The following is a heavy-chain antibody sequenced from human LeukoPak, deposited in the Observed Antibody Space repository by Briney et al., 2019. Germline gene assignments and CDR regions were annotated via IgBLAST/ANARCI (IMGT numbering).Heavy chain of an antibody. V-gene: IGHV3-48*04. CDR3: ARGKTSQNIVTRKTYNWFDP. J-gene: IGHJ5*02. D-gene: IGHD2/OR15-2a*01. Sequence: GGSLRLSCAASGFTFSSYSMNWVRQAPGKGLEWVSYISSSSSTIYYADSVKGRFTISRDNAKNSLYLQMKSLRAEDTAVYYCARGKTSQNIVTRKTYNWFDPWGQGTLVTVSS. CDR1: GFTFSSYS. CDR2: ISSSSSTI.